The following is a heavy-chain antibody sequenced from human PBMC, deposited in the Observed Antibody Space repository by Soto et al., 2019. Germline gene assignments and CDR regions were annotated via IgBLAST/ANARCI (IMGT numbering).Heavy chain of an antibody. V-gene: IGHV4-39*01. J-gene: IGHJ4*02. CDR2: FYYSGST. CDR3: ARRTVNIRTFYSGLKTHCFDY. Sequence: QLQLHESGPGLVKPSETLSLTCAVSGDSMSSSDYYWGWIRQPPGKGLEWIGSFYYSGSTYYNPSPQSRVAISVDTSKNPFSLKLKSVTAADTAIYSCARRTVNIRTFYSGLKTHCFDYWGQGAPVTVSS. D-gene: IGHD6-19*01. CDR1: GDSMSSSDYY.